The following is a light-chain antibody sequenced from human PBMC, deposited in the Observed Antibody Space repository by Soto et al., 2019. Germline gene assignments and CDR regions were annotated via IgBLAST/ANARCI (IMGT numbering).Light chain of an antibody. J-gene: IGKJ5*01. CDR3: QQYYSIPIT. CDR2: WAS. CDR1: QSVLYNFNNKKY. Sequence: DIVMTQSPDSLAVSLGERATINCKSSQSVLYNFNNKKYLAWYQQKPGQPPKLLIYWASTRESGVPDRFSGSGSGTDFTLTIGRLQAEDVAVYYCQQYYSIPITFGQGTRLEIK. V-gene: IGKV4-1*01.